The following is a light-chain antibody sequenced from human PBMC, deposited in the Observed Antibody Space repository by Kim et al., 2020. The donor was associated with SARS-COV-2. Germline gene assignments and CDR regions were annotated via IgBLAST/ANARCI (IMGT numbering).Light chain of an antibody. Sequence: PVEDRVTIPCRASQSITNNLNWYQHKPGKTPKLLFYTASLLQSGVPSRFSVIGSVTEFTLSLSTLQTEDFATYFCQQTYTAPWTFGQGTKADIK. J-gene: IGKJ1*01. V-gene: IGKV1-39*01. CDR1: QSITNN. CDR3: QQTYTAPWT. CDR2: TAS.